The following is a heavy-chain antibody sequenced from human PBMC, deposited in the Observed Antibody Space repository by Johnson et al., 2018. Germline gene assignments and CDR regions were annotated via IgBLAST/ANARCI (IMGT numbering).Heavy chain of an antibody. J-gene: IGHJ6*02. V-gene: IGHV3-48*02. D-gene: IGHD5-18*01. CDR2: ISSSSSTI. CDR3: ARGTIQRYSYYYYGMDV. Sequence: VQLVESGGGLTQPGGSLRLSCAASGFTFSSYSMNWVRQAPGKGLEWVSYISSSSSTIYYADSVKGRFTISRDNAKNSLYLQMNSLRDEDTAVYYCARGTIQRYSYYYYGMDVWGQGTTVTVSS. CDR1: GFTFSSYS.